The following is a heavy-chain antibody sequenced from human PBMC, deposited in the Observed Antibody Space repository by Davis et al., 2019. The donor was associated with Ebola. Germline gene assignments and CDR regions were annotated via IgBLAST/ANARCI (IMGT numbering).Heavy chain of an antibody. CDR1: GGSISSGGYS. CDR3: ARDNMGSLDY. J-gene: IGHJ4*02. Sequence: MPSETLSLTCAVSGGSISSGGYSWSWIRQPPGKGLEYVGHIFNSGTVTYNSALKSRVIISLDKSSTQFSLKLTSMTAADTAVYFCARDNMGSLDYWGQGMLVTVSS. CDR2: IFNSGTV. V-gene: IGHV4-61*08. D-gene: IGHD1-26*01.